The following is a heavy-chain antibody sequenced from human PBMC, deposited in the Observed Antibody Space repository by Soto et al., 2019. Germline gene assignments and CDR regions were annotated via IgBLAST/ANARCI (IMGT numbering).Heavy chain of an antibody. D-gene: IGHD2-2*03. CDR2: INWNSGSI. CDR1: GFTFDDYA. V-gene: IGHV3-9*01. Sequence: PGGSLRLSCAASGFTFDDYAMHWVRQAPGKGLEWVSGINWNSGSIGYADSVKGRFTISRDNAKNSLYLQMNSLRAEDTALYYCAKDTGECSSTSCYNFDYWGQGTLVTVSS. CDR3: AKDTGECSSTSCYNFDY. J-gene: IGHJ4*02.